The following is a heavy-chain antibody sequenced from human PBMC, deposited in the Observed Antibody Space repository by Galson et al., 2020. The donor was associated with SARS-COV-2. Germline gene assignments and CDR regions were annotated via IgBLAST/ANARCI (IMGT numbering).Heavy chain of an antibody. J-gene: IGHJ6*02. Sequence: SETLSLTCAVSGWSFSGYYCTWIRQSPRKGLEWCGGSNHSGSGKYNPSLKNRVTTSVDTSKNHFSLQPSSVTAADTALYYYAKRKELRWFGDLLLYSYNYGMDVWGQGTKVNVSS. CDR2: SNHSGSG. D-gene: IGHD3-10*01. V-gene: IGHV4-34*01. CDR1: GWSFSGYY. CDR3: AKRKELRWFGDLLLYSYNYGMDV.